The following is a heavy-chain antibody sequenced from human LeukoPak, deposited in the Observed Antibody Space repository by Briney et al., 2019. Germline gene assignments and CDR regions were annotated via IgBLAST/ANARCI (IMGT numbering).Heavy chain of an antibody. CDR2: IYYSGST. J-gene: IGHJ4*02. CDR3: ARSCSSTSCYVGFDY. D-gene: IGHD2-2*01. CDR1: GGSISSYY. V-gene: IGHV4-59*01. Sequence: PSETLSLTCTVSGGSISSYYWSWIRQPPGKGLEWIGYIYYSGSTNYNPSLKSRVTISVDTSKNQFSLKLSSVTAADTAVYYCARSCSSTSCYVGFDYWGQGTLVTVSS.